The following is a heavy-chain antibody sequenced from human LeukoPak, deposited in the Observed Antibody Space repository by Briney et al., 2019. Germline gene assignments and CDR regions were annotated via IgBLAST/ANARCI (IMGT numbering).Heavy chain of an antibody. CDR3: ARIFWFGGLSYFDY. CDR2: IYYSGST. D-gene: IGHD3-10*01. J-gene: IGHJ4*02. CDR1: GGSIISSSYY. Sequence: SETLSFTCTVSGGSIISSSYYWGWIRQPPGKGLEWIGSIYYSGSTYFNPSLKSRVTISLDTSKNQFSLKLSSVTAADTATYYCARIFWFGGLSYFDYWGQGTLVTVSS. V-gene: IGHV4-39*07.